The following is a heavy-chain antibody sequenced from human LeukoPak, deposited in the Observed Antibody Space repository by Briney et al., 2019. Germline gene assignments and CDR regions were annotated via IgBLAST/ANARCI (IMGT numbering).Heavy chain of an antibody. Sequence: GGSLRLSCAASGFTFSSYAMSWVRQAPGKGLEWVSAISGSGGSTYYADSVKGRFTISRDNSKNTLYLQMNSLRAEDTAVYYCVTGIIVVIPAGGSDYWGQGTLVTVSS. J-gene: IGHJ4*02. V-gene: IGHV3-23*01. CDR3: VTGIIVVIPAGGSDY. CDR2: ISGSGGST. CDR1: GFTFSSYA. D-gene: IGHD2-15*01.